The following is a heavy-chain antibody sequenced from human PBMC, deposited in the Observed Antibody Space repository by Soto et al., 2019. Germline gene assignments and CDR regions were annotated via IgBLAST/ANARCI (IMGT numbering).Heavy chain of an antibody. CDR3: ARDYSNHYYYYGMDV. Sequence: GSLRLSCAASGFTFSSFEMNWVRQAPGKGLEWVSYISSSGSTIYYADSVKGRFTISRDNAKNSLYLQVNSLRAEDTAVYYCARDYSNHYYYYGMDVWGQGTTVTVSS. J-gene: IGHJ6*02. D-gene: IGHD4-4*01. V-gene: IGHV3-48*03. CDR1: GFTFSSFE. CDR2: ISSSGSTI.